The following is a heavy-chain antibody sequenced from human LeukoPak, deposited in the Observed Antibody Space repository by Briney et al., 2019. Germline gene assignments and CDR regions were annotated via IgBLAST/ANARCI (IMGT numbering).Heavy chain of an antibody. Sequence: GGSLRLSCVASGFTFSTYAMHWARQAPGKGLEWVAVISYDGSSKYYADSVKGRFTISRDNSKNTLYLQMNSLRAEDTAVYYCARARSSYGYGDAFDIWGQGTMVTVSS. J-gene: IGHJ3*02. CDR1: GFTFSTYA. V-gene: IGHV3-30*04. CDR3: ARARSSYGYGDAFDI. D-gene: IGHD5-18*01. CDR2: ISYDGSSK.